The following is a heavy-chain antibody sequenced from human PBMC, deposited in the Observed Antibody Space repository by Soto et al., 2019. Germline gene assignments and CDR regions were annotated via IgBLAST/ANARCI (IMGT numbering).Heavy chain of an antibody. CDR3: AFYDFSSGTGSGY. J-gene: IGHJ4*02. Sequence: QVQVRQWGAGLLRPSETLSVTCAVDGGPFTEYYWNWVRQYPGKGLEWIGDISHTGSAKYNPSLLSRVAMSIDKSKNQFSLKMNSVTAADTAVYYCAFYDFSSGTGSGYWSQGTHVTVSS. CDR2: ISHTGSA. D-gene: IGHD3-3*01. V-gene: IGHV4-34*01. CDR1: GGPFTEYY.